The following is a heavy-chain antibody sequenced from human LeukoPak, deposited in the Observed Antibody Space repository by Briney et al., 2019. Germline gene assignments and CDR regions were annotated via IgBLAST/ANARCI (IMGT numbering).Heavy chain of an antibody. CDR2: IYYSGST. Sequence: SETLSLTCTVSGGSISSSSYYWGWIRQPPGKGLEWIGSIYYSGSTYYNPSLKSRVTISVDTSKNQFSLKLSSVTAADTAVYYCARDGKYSSSWYPSYYYYYYMDVWGKGTTVTVSS. CDR1: GGSISSSSYY. D-gene: IGHD6-13*01. CDR3: ARDGKYSSSWYPSYYYYYYMDV. V-gene: IGHV4-39*07. J-gene: IGHJ6*03.